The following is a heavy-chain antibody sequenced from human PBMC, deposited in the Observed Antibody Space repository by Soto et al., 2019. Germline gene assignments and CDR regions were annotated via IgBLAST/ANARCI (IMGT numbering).Heavy chain of an antibody. CDR2: ISNSGTT. V-gene: IGHV4-59*01. CDR3: ATWSSGYTYYFDY. D-gene: IGHD3-22*01. Sequence: PSETLSPTCTVSGGSLSTVYRSWIRQPPGKRLEWIGYISNSGTTNYNPSLRSRVTMSLDTSRNQFSLKLTSVTAADTAMYYCATWSSGYTYYFDYWGQGTLVTVSS. CDR1: GGSLSTVY. J-gene: IGHJ4*02.